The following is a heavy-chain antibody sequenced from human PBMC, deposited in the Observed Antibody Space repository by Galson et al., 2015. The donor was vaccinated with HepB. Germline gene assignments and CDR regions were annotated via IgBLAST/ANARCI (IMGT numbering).Heavy chain of an antibody. CDR1: GFTFSSYW. J-gene: IGHJ4*02. Sequence: SLRLSCAASGFTFSSYWMSWVRQAPGKGLEWVANIKHDGSEKYYVDSVKGRFTISRDNAKNSLYLQMNSLRAEDTAVYYCARALSPKSIAAAVYYFDYWGQGTLVTVSS. V-gene: IGHV3-7*03. CDR3: ARALSPKSIAAAVYYFDY. CDR2: IKHDGSEK. D-gene: IGHD6-13*01.